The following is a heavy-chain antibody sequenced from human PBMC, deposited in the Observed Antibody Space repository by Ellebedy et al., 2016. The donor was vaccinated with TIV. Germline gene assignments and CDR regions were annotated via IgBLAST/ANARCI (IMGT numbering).Heavy chain of an antibody. D-gene: IGHD3-22*01. Sequence: PGGSLRLSCAASGFTFSSHEMNWVRQAPGKGLEWVSYISSSGNSIYYADSVKGRFTISRDKAKNSRYLQMNSLRAEDTAVYYCAREGEAMIVVGPPYYYYGMDVWGQGTTVTVSS. CDR2: ISSSGNSI. CDR3: AREGEAMIVVGPPYYYYGMDV. CDR1: GFTFSSHE. V-gene: IGHV3-48*03. J-gene: IGHJ6*02.